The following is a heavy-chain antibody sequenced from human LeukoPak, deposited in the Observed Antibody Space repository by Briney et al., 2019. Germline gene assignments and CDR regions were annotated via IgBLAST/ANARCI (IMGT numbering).Heavy chain of an antibody. CDR3: ARDGTEWELHYFDY. D-gene: IGHD1-26*01. J-gene: IGHJ4*02. CDR2: TSSSSSYI. V-gene: IGHV3-21*01. CDR1: GFTFSSYS. Sequence: GGSLRLSCAASGFTFSSYSMNWVRQAPGKGLEWVSSTSSSSSYIYYADSVKGRFTISRDNAKNSLYLQMNSLRAEDTAVYYCARDGTEWELHYFDYWGQGTLVTVSS.